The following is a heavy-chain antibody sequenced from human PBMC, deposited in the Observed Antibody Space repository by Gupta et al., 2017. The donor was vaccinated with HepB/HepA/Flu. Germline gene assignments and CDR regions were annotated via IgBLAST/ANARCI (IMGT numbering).Heavy chain of an antibody. CDR3: VRGGGVALSYGMEV. CDR2: INSDGSTV. Sequence: EVQLVESGGGLVQPGGSLRLSCAASGFTFSTSWMHWVRQAPGRGLVWVSRINSDGSTVNYVDSVRGRFTISRDNARNTLYLQVNTLRVEDTAVYYCVRGGGVALSYGMEVWGQGTTVTVSS. V-gene: IGHV3-74*01. CDR1: GFTFSTSW. J-gene: IGHJ6*02. D-gene: IGHD3-3*01.